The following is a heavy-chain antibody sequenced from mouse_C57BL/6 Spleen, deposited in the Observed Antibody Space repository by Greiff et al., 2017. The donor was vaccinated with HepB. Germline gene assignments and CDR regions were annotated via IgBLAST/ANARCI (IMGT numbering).Heavy chain of an antibody. D-gene: IGHD3-2*02. V-gene: IGHV1-64*01. CDR1: GYTFTSYW. J-gene: IGHJ2*01. CDR3: ARSRLGPFDY. Sequence: VQLQQPGAELVKPGASVKLSCKASGYTFTSYWMHWVTQRPDQGLEWIGMIHPNSGSTNYNEKFKSKATLTVDKSSSTAYMQLSSLTSEDSAVYYCARSRLGPFDYWGQGTTLTVSS. CDR2: IHPNSGST.